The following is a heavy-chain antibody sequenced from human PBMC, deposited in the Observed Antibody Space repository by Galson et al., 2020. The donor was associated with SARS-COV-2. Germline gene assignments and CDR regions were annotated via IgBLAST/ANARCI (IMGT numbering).Heavy chain of an antibody. CDR1: GFRFSNYA. CDR2: ISYDASQK. Sequence: TGGSLRLSCSASGFRFSNYAIHWVRQAPGAGLEWVALISYDASQKYYADFVKGRFIISRDNSKNMVHLQMNNLRPEDTATYYCAKVEVAYDYWGQGALVIVSS. CDR3: AKVEVAYDY. D-gene: IGHD2-21*01. J-gene: IGHJ4*02. V-gene: IGHV3-30*18.